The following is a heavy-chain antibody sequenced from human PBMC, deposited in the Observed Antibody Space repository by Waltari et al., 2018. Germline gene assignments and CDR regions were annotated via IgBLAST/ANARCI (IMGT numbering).Heavy chain of an antibody. D-gene: IGHD2-21*02. V-gene: IGHV4-34*01. CDR1: GGSFSGYY. J-gene: IGHJ4*02. CDR3: ARRLSYCGGDCPYYFDY. Sequence: QVQLQQWGAGLLKPSETLSLTCAVYGGSFSGYYWSWIRQPPGKGLEWIGEINHSGSTNYNPHLKSRVTISLDTSKNQFSLKLSSVTAADTAVYYCARRLSYCGGDCPYYFDYWGQGTLVTVSS. CDR2: INHSGST.